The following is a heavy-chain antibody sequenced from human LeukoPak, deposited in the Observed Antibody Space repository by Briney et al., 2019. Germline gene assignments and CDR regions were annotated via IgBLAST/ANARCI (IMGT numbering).Heavy chain of an antibody. CDR1: GFTFSSYE. CDR3: AKDIGGNTIFPQT. J-gene: IGHJ5*02. CDR2: ISSSGSTI. Sequence: PGGSLRLSCAASGFTFSSYEMNWVRQAPGKGLEWVSYISSSGSTIYYADSVKGRFTISRDNAKNSLYLQMNSLRAEDTALYYCAKDIGGNTIFPQTWGQGTLVTVSS. D-gene: IGHD3-9*01. V-gene: IGHV3-48*03.